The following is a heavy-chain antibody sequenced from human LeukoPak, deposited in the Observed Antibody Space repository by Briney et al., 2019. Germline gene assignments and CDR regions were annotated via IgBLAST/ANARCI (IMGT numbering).Heavy chain of an antibody. CDR3: ARGTGSNGDAFDI. J-gene: IGHJ3*02. Sequence: GGSLRLSCAASGFTFLSYGMHWVRQAPGKGLEWVAFIRYDGSNKYYADSVKGRFTISRDNAKNSLYLQMNSLRAEDTAVYYCARGTGSNGDAFDIWGQGTMVTVSS. CDR1: GFTFLSYG. CDR2: IRYDGSNK. D-gene: IGHD1-26*01. V-gene: IGHV3-30*02.